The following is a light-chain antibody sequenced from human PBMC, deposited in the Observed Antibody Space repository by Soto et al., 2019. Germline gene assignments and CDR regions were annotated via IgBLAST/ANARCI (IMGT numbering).Light chain of an antibody. J-gene: IGLJ1*01. V-gene: IGLV2-23*02. CDR2: EVT. CDR1: ASDVGSYNL. Sequence: QSALSQPASVSGSPGQSITISCTGSASDVGSYNLVSWYQQHPGKAPKLVIYEVTKRPSGISSRFSGSKSGITASLTISGLQAEDEADYYCCLYAVTFYVFGTGTKVTVL. CDR3: CLYAVTFYV.